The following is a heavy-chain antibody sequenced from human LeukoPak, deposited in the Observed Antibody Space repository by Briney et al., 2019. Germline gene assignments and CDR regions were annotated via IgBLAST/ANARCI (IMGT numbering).Heavy chain of an antibody. CDR3: TTDGSQLLWFGEAYMDV. CDR2: IIPIFGTA. J-gene: IGHJ6*03. D-gene: IGHD3-10*01. V-gene: IGHV1-69*06. Sequence: ASVKVSCKASGGTFSSYAISWVRQAPGQGLEWMGGIIPIFGTASYAQKFQGRVTTTADKSTSTAYMELSSLRSEDTAVYYCTTDGSQLLWFGEAYMDVWGKGTTVTVSS. CDR1: GGTFSSYA.